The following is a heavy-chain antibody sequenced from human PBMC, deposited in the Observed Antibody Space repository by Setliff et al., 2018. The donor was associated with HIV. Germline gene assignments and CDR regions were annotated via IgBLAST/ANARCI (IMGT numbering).Heavy chain of an antibody. CDR3: ARGLNSYGSGSYLPLGY. V-gene: IGHV4-4*07. J-gene: IGHJ4*02. D-gene: IGHD3-10*01. CDR2: ININEDT. CDR1: GDSMNDYY. Sequence: PSETLSLTCTVSGDSMNDYYWTWIRQPAGKALEWIGRININEDTYFKPSLRSRVSMSIDTSKNQFSLKLSSVIAADTAVYYCARGLNSYGSGSYLPLGYWGQGTLVTVSS.